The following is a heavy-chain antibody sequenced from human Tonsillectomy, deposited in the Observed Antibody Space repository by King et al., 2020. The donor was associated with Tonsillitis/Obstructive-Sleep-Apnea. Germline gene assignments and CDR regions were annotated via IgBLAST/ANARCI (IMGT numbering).Heavy chain of an antibody. CDR2: ISAYNGNT. Sequence: QLVQSGAEVKKPGASVKVSCKAYGDTFTSFGISWVRQAPGRGLEWMGWISAYNGNTQYAQNLQGRVSITTDTPTRTAYMELRSLGSDDTAVYYCARDLNPLAGGGGHYNYYMAVWAKGTTVTVSS. V-gene: IGHV1-18*04. J-gene: IGHJ6*03. D-gene: IGHD4-23*01. CDR3: ARDLNPLAGGGGHYNYYMAV. CDR1: GDTFTSFG.